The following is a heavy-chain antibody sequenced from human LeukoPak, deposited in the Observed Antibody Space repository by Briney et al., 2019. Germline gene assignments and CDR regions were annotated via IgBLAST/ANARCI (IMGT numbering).Heavy chain of an antibody. CDR1: GFTFTSYN. CDR2: ISSGSMII. V-gene: IGHV3-21*01. J-gene: IGHJ6*03. CDR3: ARARPLTSYYSYYMDV. Sequence: GGSLRLSCVASGFTFTSYNMNWVRQAPGKGLEWVSSISSGSMIIHSADSLRGRFIISRDNAKNSLYLQMDSLRTEDTAVYFCARARPLTSYYSYYMDVWGRGTTVTVSS.